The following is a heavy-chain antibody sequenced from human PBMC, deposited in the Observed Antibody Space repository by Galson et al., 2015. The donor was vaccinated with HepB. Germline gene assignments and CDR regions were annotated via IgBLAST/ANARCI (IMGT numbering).Heavy chain of an antibody. D-gene: IGHD2-15*01. Sequence: SLRLSCAASGFTFSSYAMHWVRQAPGKGLEWVAVISYDGSNKYYADSVKGRFTISRDNSKNTLYLQMNSLRAEDTAVYYCARPLYCSGGSCYPGPQPYYGMDVWGQGTTVTVSS. CDR2: ISYDGSNK. CDR3: ARPLYCSGGSCYPGPQPYYGMDV. CDR1: GFTFSSYA. J-gene: IGHJ6*02. V-gene: IGHV3-30-3*01.